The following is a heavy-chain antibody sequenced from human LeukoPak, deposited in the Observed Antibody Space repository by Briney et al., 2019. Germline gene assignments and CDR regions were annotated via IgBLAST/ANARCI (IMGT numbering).Heavy chain of an antibody. CDR1: GGSISSSSYY. V-gene: IGHV4-39*01. CDR2: IYYSGST. J-gene: IGHJ4*02. Sequence: SETLSLTCTVSGGSISSSSYYWGWIRQPPGKGLEWIGSIYYSGSTYYNPSLKSRVTISVDTSKNQLSLKLSSVTAADTAVYYCARGQEWFDRGFDYWGQGTLVTVSS. CDR3: ARGQEWFDRGFDY. D-gene: IGHD3-3*01.